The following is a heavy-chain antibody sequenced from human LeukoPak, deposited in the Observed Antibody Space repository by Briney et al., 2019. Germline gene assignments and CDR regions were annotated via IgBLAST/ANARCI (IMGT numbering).Heavy chain of an antibody. D-gene: IGHD3-9*01. V-gene: IGHV3-30-3*01. Sequence: PGGSLRLSCAASGFTFSSYTMHWVRQAPGKGLEWVAVIFYDAINKYYADSVKGQFTISRDNSKNTLYLQMNSLRAEDTAVYYCARESWEGDILTGYGDYWGQGTLVTVSS. CDR1: GFTFSSYT. CDR3: ARESWEGDILTGYGDY. CDR2: IFYDAINK. J-gene: IGHJ4*02.